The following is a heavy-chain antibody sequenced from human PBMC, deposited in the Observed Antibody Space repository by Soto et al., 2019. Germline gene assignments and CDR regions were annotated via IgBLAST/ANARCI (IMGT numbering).Heavy chain of an antibody. CDR1: GFTFSDYY. D-gene: IGHD5-12*01. CDR2: VTDSGSSA. CDR3: AADRVGYGYFDY. Sequence: QVRLVEYGGGLVRPGGSLRLSCAASGFTFSDYYMTWIRRAPGMGLEWLSHVTDSGSSAYYTDSVKGRFTISRDNARNSLFLQMNTLKAADSGVYYCAADRVGYGYFDYWGQGILVTVSS. V-gene: IGHV3-11*01. J-gene: IGHJ4*02.